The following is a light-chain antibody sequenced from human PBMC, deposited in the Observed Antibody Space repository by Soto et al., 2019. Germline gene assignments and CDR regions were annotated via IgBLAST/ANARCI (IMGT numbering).Light chain of an antibody. CDR1: QGISTW. CDR2: DAS. Sequence: SQETQSPYTLSASVGDRVTITCRASQGISTWLAWYQQKPGKAPKLLIYDASSLESGVPSRFSGSGSGTEFTLTISSLQPDDFATYYCQQYNSYAWTFGQGSKVDIK. V-gene: IGKV1-5*01. J-gene: IGKJ1*01. CDR3: QQYNSYAWT.